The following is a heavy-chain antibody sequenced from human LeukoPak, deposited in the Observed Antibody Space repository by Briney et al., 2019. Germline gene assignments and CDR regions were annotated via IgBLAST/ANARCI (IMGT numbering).Heavy chain of an antibody. D-gene: IGHD3-10*02. CDR3: ARHRANVRGGVNPRWFDP. J-gene: IGHJ5*02. V-gene: IGHV4-34*01. CDR1: GGSFSGYY. Sequence: PSETLSLTCAIYGGSFSGYYWSWIRQPPGKGLEWIGEINHSGSTNYNPSLKSRVTISVDTSKYQFSLKLISVTAADTAVYYGARHRANVRGGVNPRWFDPWGQGTLVTVSS. CDR2: INHSGST.